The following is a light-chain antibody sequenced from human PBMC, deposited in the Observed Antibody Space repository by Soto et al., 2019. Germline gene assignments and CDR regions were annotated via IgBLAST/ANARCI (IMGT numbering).Light chain of an antibody. V-gene: IGLV2-14*01. CDR3: SSYTSITIVV. CDR2: GVT. CDR1: NSDIGGYNY. J-gene: IGLJ2*01. Sequence: QLVLTQPASVSGSPGQSITISCTGTNSDIGGYNYVSWYRHHPGEAPKLMIYGVTNRPSGVSNRFSGSKSGNTASLTISGLQDEDEADYYCSSYTSITIVVFGGGTKLTVL.